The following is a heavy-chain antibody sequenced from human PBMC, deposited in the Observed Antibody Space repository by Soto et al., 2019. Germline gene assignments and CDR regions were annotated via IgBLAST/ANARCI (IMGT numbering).Heavy chain of an antibody. D-gene: IGHD3-9*01. CDR2: INHSGST. CDR1: GGSFSGYY. Sequence: TLSLTCAVYGGSFSGYYWRWIRQPPGKGLEWIGEINHSGSTNYNPSLKSRVTISVDTSKNQFSLKLSSVTAADTAVYYCARALLRYFDWSPSSWFDPWGQGTLVTVSS. CDR3: ARALLRYFDWSPSSWFDP. J-gene: IGHJ5*02. V-gene: IGHV4-34*01.